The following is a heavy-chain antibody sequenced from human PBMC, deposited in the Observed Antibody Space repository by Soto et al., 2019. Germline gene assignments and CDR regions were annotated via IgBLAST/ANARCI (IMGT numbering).Heavy chain of an antibody. D-gene: IGHD1-1*01. V-gene: IGHV4-30-4*02. CDR1: GCSIISGDYY. J-gene: IGHJ4*02. CDR3: ARPGRHWRAITF. Sequence: PSDTLSLTCTFSGCSIISGDYYWILFRQPPGKGLEWIGYIYYSGSTYYNPSLKSRVTIDMNSSKNTFSPKMTSVTATDTALYYCARPGRHWRAITFWGPGTQVTVP. CDR2: IYYSGST.